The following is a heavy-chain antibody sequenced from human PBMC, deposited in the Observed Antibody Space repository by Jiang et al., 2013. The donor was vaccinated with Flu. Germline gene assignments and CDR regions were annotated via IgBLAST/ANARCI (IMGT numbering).Heavy chain of an antibody. J-gene: IGHJ2*01. CDR2: IYHSGST. CDR1: GGSISSGGYS. Sequence: GSGLVKPSETLSLTCTVSGGSISSGGYSWSWIRQPPGKGLEWIGYIYHSGSTYYNPSLKSRVTISVDRSKNQFSLKLSSVTAADTAVYYCARGGTVATHWYFDLWGRGTLVTVSS. CDR3: ARGGTVATHWYFDL. V-gene: IGHV4-30-2*01. D-gene: IGHD4-17*01.